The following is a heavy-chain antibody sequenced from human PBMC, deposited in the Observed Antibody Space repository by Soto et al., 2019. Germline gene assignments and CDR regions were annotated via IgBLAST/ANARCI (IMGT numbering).Heavy chain of an antibody. CDR3: AKVTIFGVVPADYFDY. CDR1: GFTFSSYA. CDR2: ISGSGGST. V-gene: IGHV3-23*01. D-gene: IGHD3-3*01. Sequence: PGGSLRLSCAASGFTFSSYAMSWVRQAPGKGLEWVSAISGSGGSTYYADSVKGRFTISRDNSKNTLYLQMNSLRAEDTAVYYCAKVTIFGVVPADYFDYWGQGTLVTVSS. J-gene: IGHJ4*02.